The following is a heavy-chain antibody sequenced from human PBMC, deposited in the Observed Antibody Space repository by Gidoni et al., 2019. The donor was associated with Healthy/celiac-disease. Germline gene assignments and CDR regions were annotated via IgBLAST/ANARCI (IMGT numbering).Heavy chain of an antibody. D-gene: IGHD6-13*01. J-gene: IGHJ4*02. Sequence: EVQLVESGGGLVQPGRSLRLSCAAYGFTFDDYAMHWVRQAPGKGLEWVSGISWNSGSIGYADSVKGRFTISRDNAKNSLYLQMNSLRAEDTALYYCAKDIGVAAAALDYWGQGPLVTVSS. CDR2: ISWNSGSI. CDR1: GFTFDDYA. CDR3: AKDIGVAAAALDY. V-gene: IGHV3-9*01.